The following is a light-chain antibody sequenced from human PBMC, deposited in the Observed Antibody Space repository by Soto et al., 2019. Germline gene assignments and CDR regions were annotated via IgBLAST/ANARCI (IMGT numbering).Light chain of an antibody. J-gene: IGLJ3*02. CDR1: SSDVGGYNY. V-gene: IGLV2-11*01. CDR2: DVS. CDR3: CSYAGSHSWV. Sequence: QSALTQPRSVSGSPGQSVTISCTGTSSDVGGYNYVSWYQQHPGKAPKLIINDVSKRPSGVPDRFAGSKSGNTASLTISGLQAEDEADYYCCSYAGSHSWVFGGGPKLTVL.